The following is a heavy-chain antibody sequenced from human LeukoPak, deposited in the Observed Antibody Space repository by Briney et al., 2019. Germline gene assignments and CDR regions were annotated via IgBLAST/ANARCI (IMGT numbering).Heavy chain of an antibody. V-gene: IGHV5-51*01. CDR3: ARRGHGSGSLGAFDI. D-gene: IGHD3-10*01. CDR2: IYSADSDA. J-gene: IGHJ3*02. Sequence: GESLKISCKGSGYSFTSYWIGWVRQMPGKGLEWMGIIYSADSDARYSPSFQGQVTISVDKSITTAYLQWSSLKASDTAMYYCARRGHGSGSLGAFDIWGQGTMVTVSS. CDR1: GYSFTSYW.